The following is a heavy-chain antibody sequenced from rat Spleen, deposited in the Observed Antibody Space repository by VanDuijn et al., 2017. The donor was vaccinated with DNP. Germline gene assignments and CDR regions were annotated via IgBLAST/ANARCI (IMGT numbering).Heavy chain of an antibody. CDR2: LSFDGTTS. J-gene: IGHJ1*01. CDR3: ARHYGGWYFDF. D-gene: IGHD1-11*01. V-gene: IGHV5S23*01. CDR1: GFTFSNYY. Sequence: EVQLVESGGDLVQPGRSLILSCAASGFTFSNYYMAWVRQAPTKGLEWVASLSFDGTTSYYRDSVKGRFTISRDNAKSSLYLQMDSLRSEDTATYYCARHYGGWYFDFWGPGTMVTVSS.